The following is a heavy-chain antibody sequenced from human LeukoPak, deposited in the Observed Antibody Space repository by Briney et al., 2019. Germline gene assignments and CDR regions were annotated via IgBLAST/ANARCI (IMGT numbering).Heavy chain of an antibody. V-gene: IGHV4-39*01. CDR2: IYFDGSA. CDR1: GGSISSSSYY. J-gene: IGHJ4*02. D-gene: IGHD3-9*01. Sequence: SETLSLTCTVSGGSISSSSYYWGWTRQPPGKGLEWIGNIYFDGSAFYNPSLQSRVTISVDTSKNQFSLNLSSVTAADTAVYYCARVGGYHLSTGCYPDFWGQGTLVTVSS. CDR3: ARVGGYHLSTGCYPDF.